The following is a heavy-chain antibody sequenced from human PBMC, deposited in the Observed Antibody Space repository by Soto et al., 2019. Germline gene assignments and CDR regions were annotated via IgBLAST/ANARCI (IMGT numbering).Heavy chain of an antibody. CDR1: GGTFSSYA. CDR2: IIPIFGTA. J-gene: IGHJ4*02. D-gene: IGHD6-13*01. Sequence: QVQLVQSGAEVKKPGSSVKVSCKASGGTFSSYAISWVRQAPGQGLEWMGGIIPIFGTANYAQKFQGRVTITADKSTITAYMELSSMRSEDTAVYYCARELPQAAAATFFDYWGQGTLVTVSS. CDR3: ARELPQAAAATFFDY. V-gene: IGHV1-69*06.